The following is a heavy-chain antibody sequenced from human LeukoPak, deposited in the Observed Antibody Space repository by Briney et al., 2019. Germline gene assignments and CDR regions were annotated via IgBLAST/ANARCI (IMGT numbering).Heavy chain of an antibody. D-gene: IGHD2-2*01. V-gene: IGHV1-69*13. J-gene: IGHJ4*02. CDR2: IIPIFGTA. CDR3: AREGHAYCSSTSCPLGYCDY. CDR1: GGTFSSYA. Sequence: ASVKVSCKASGGTFSSYAISWVRQAPGQGLEWMGGIIPIFGTANYAQKFQGRVTITADESTSTAYMELSSLRSEDTAVYYCAREGHAYCSSTSCPLGYCDYWGQGTLVTVSS.